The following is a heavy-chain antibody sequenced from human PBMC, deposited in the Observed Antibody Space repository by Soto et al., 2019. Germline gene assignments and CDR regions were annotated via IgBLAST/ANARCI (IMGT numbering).Heavy chain of an antibody. Sequence: SETLSLTCAVYGGSFSAYYWSGIRQPPGKGLEWIGEINHSGGTSYNPSLKSRVTISVDTSRGQGSVKLTSGTAADRAVYYCERGSVDTVASSGFYEDWGQGTPVTVSS. J-gene: IGHJ4*02. CDR2: INHSGGT. CDR3: ERGSVDTVASSGFYED. CDR1: GGSFSAYY. D-gene: IGHD3-22*01. V-gene: IGHV4-34*01.